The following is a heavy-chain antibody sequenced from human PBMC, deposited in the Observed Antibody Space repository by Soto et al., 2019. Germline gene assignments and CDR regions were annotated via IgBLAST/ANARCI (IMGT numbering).Heavy chain of an antibody. J-gene: IGHJ3*02. CDR2: INPNSGGT. D-gene: IGHD6-6*01. CDR1: GYTFTGNY. Sequence: QVQLVQSGAEVKKPGASVKVSCKASGYTFTGNYMHWVRQAPGQGLEWMGWINPNSGGTNYAQEFQGRVTVTRDTSISTAYMELSRLRSDDTSVYYCARDGDSSSPFEIWDQGTMVTVSS. V-gene: IGHV1-2*02. CDR3: ARDGDSSSPFEI.